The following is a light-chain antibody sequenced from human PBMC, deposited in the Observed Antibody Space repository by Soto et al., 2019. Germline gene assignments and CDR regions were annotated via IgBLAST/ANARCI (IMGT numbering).Light chain of an antibody. CDR2: DIR. CDR1: NIGRKS. J-gene: IGLJ7*01. CDR3: QVWDTDSGHVV. V-gene: IGLV3-21*02. Sequence: SYELTQPPSVSVSPRQTATIPCGGDNIGRKSVHWYQQKAGQAPILVVYDIRDRPSGIPDRFSGSSSGDTAALTISRVEAGDEADYFCQVWDTDSGHVVFGRGTQLTVL.